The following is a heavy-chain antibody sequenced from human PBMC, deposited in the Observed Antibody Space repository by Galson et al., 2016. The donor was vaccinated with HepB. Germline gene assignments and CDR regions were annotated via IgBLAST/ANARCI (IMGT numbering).Heavy chain of an antibody. Sequence: SLRLSCAASGFTFSSYSMNWVRQAPGKGLEWVSSISSSSSYIYYADSVKGRFTISRDNAKNSLYLQMNSLRAEDTAVYYCARAVSWDYGDYAGYWGTGTLVTVSS. CDR3: ARAVSWDYGDYAGY. CDR2: ISSSSSYI. V-gene: IGHV3-21*01. D-gene: IGHD4-17*01. J-gene: IGHJ4*02. CDR1: GFTFSSYS.